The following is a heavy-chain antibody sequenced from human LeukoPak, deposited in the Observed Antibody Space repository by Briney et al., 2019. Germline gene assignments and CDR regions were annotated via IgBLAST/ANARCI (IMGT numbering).Heavy chain of an antibody. D-gene: IGHD3-10*01. CDR3: ARAFSGSGSYYSEMLYYYFYMDV. J-gene: IGHJ6*03. CDR1: GGSISSSSYY. CDR2: IYYSGST. V-gene: IGHV4-39*07. Sequence: SETLSLTCTVSGGSISSSSYYWGWIRQPPGKGLEWIGSIYYSGSTYYNPSLKSRVTISVDTSKNQFSLKLNSVTAADTAVYYCARAFSGSGSYYSEMLYYYFYMDVWGKGTTVTISS.